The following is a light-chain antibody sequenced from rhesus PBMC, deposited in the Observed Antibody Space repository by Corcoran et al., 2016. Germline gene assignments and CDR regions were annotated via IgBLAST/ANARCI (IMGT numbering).Light chain of an antibody. CDR2: EAS. V-gene: IGKV1-21*01. Sequence: DIQMTQSPSSLSASVGDRVTITCRASQGITNDLAWYQQKPGETPKRLIYEASSLQSGLPSRFSGIGAGTVFTLTISSLQSEDFATYYCQHYYSPPYSFGRGTKVEIK. J-gene: IGKJ2*01. CDR1: QGITND. CDR3: QHYYSPPYS.